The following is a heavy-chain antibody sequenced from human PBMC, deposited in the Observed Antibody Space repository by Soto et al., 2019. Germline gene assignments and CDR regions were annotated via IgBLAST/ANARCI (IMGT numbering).Heavy chain of an antibody. CDR1: GVTVSSNY. Sequence: EVQLVESGGGLVQPGGSLRLSCAASGVTVSSNYMSWVRQAPGKGLEWVSVIYRGGSTYYADSVKGRFTISRDNSKNTLYLQMNSLRAEDKAVYYCARHGYNYGGGYFDYWGQGTLVTVSS. D-gene: IGHD5-18*01. CDR3: ARHGYNYGGGYFDY. CDR2: IYRGGST. J-gene: IGHJ4*02. V-gene: IGHV3-66*04.